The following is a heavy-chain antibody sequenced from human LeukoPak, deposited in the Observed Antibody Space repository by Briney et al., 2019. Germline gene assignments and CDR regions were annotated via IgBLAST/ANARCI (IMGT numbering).Heavy chain of an antibody. V-gene: IGHV4-59*01. CDR1: GGSIRSYY. CDR2: IHYSGST. CDR3: ARVYYYDSSGPSSYFDY. D-gene: IGHD3-22*01. Sequence: SETLSLTCTVSGGSIRSYYWSWIRQPPGKGLEWIGYIHYSGSTNYNPSLKSRVTISVDTSKNQFSLKLSPVTAADTAVYCCARVYYYDSSGPSSYFDYWGQGTLVTVSS. J-gene: IGHJ4*02.